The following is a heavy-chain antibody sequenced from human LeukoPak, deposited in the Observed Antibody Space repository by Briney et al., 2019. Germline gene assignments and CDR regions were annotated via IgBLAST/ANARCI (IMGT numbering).Heavy chain of an antibody. D-gene: IGHD1-7*01. CDR1: GGTFSSYA. V-gene: IGHV1-69*13. J-gene: IGHJ4*02. CDR3: ARGENYGVSYLFDY. CDR2: IIPIFGTA. Sequence: SVKVSCKASGGTFSSYAISWVRQAPGQGFEWMGGIIPIFGTANYAQKFQGRVTITADESTSTAYMELSSLRSEDTAVYYCARGENYGVSYLFDYWGQGTLVTVSS.